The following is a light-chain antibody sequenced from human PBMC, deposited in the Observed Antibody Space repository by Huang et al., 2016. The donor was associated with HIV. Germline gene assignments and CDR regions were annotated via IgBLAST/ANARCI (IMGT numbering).Light chain of an antibody. V-gene: IGKV3-20*01. CDR1: QSVSSNY. J-gene: IGKJ3*01. Sequence: EIVLTQSPGTLSLSPGERATFFCRASQSVSSNYLAGYQQKPGQAPRLLIYGASNRATGIPDRFSGSGYGTDFSLTISRLEPEDFAVYYCQHYDSSPPEFTFGPGTKVDIK. CDR2: GAS. CDR3: QHYDSSPPEFT.